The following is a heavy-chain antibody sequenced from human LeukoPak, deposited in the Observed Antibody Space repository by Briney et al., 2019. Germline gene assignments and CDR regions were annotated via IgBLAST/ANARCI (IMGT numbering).Heavy chain of an antibody. D-gene: IGHD1-26*01. Sequence: ASVKVSCKASGYIFTNYGSSWGRQSPGQGLEWMGWISAYNGNTNYAQKLQGRVTMTNDTYTRTAYMEVRNLRSDDTAVYYCARLSGNYPLDYWGQGTLVTVSS. CDR2: ISAYNGNT. J-gene: IGHJ4*02. CDR3: ARLSGNYPLDY. V-gene: IGHV1-18*01. CDR1: GYIFTNYG.